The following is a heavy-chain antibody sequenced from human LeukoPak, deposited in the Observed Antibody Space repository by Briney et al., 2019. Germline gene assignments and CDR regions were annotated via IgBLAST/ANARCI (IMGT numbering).Heavy chain of an antibody. J-gene: IGHJ4*02. CDR3: ATARYADDSSGYYGD. V-gene: IGHV1-24*01. CDR1: GYTLTELS. D-gene: IGHD3-22*01. Sequence: ASVKVSCKVSGYTLTELSMHWVRQAPGKGLEWMGGFDPEDGETIYAQKFQGRVTMTEDTSTDTAYMELSSLRSEDTAVYYCATARYADDSSGYYGDWGQGTLVIFSS. CDR2: FDPEDGET.